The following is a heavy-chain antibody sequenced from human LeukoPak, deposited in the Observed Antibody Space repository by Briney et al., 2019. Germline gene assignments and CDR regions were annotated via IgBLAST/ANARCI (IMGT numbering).Heavy chain of an antibody. J-gene: IGHJ4*02. CDR1: GGSISSSSYY. Sequence: PSETLSLTCTVSGGSISSSSYYWGWIRQPPGKGLEWIGSIYYSGSSYSKSSLKSRVTISVDTSKNQFSLNLNSVTAADTAVYYCARLGWEPTGQGYFDYWGQGTLVTVSS. CDR3: ARLGWEPTGQGYFDY. D-gene: IGHD1-26*01. CDR2: IYYSGSS. V-gene: IGHV4-39*01.